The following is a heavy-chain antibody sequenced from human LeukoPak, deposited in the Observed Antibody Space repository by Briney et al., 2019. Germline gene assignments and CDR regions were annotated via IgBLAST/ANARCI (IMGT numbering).Heavy chain of an antibody. Sequence: PSETLSLTCTVSGGSISSYYWSWIRQPPGKGLEWIGYIYYSGSTYYNPSLKSRVTISVDTSKNQFSLKLSSVTAADTAVYYCARRDGAVAGEYYFDYWGQGTLVTVSS. CDR1: GGSISSYY. CDR2: IYYSGST. J-gene: IGHJ4*02. V-gene: IGHV4-59*08. CDR3: ARRDGAVAGEYYFDY. D-gene: IGHD6-19*01.